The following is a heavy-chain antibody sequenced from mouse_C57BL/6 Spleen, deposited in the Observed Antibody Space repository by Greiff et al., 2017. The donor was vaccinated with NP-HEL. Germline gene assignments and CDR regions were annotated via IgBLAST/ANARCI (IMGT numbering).Heavy chain of an antibody. Sequence: VQLQQSGPELVKPGASVKIPCKASGYTFTDYNMDWVKQSHGKSLEWIGDINPNNGGTIYNQKFKGKATLTVDKSSSTAYMELRSLTSEDTAVYYCARMYLKRYFDVWGTGTTVTVSS. J-gene: IGHJ1*03. CDR1: GYTFTDYN. CDR2: INPNNGGT. V-gene: IGHV1-18*01. CDR3: ARMYLKRYFDV.